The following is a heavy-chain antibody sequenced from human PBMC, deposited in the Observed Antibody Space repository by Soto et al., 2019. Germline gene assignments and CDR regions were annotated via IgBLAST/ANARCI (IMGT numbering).Heavy chain of an antibody. CDR1: GGSISNYD. V-gene: IGHV4-59*08. J-gene: IGHJ4*02. CDR3: ARQRRDFDY. Sequence: SETLSLTCTVSGGSISNYDWSWIRQPPGKGLQWIGYIFSSGSTNYNPSLKSRVTISVNTSKNQFSLNLNSVTAADTAVYYCARQRRDFDYWGQGSLVTVSS. CDR2: IFSSGST.